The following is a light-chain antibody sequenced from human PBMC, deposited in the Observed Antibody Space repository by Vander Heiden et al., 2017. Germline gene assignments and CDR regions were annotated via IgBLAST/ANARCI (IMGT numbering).Light chain of an antibody. CDR2: DTS. J-gene: IGKJ5*01. Sequence: AIQLTQSPSSLSASVGDRVTITCRSSPGIGRAVSWFQTKPGTAPKLLIYDTSRLETGVPSRFSVSGSETDFTLTISSLQPEDFATYYCQQFSRYPRTFGQGTRLEIK. CDR3: QQFSRYPRT. V-gene: IGKV1-13*02. CDR1: PGIGRA.